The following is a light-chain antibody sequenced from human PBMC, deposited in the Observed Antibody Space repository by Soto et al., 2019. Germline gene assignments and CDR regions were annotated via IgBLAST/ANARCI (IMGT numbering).Light chain of an antibody. CDR2: DAS. Sequence: DIQMTQSPSSLSASVGDRVTITCQASQDISNYLNWYQQKPGKAPKLLICDASNLETGVPSRFSGSGSGTDFTFTISSLQPEDIATYYCQQYDNPLLTFGGGTKVEIK. J-gene: IGKJ4*01. V-gene: IGKV1-33*01. CDR1: QDISNY. CDR3: QQYDNPLLT.